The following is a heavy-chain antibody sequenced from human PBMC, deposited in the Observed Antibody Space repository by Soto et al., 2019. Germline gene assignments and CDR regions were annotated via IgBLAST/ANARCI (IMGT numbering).Heavy chain of an antibody. D-gene: IGHD1-26*01. CDR2: INPSGGST. J-gene: IGHJ6*02. CDR3: ARSQVGRPLDV. V-gene: IGHV1-46*01. Sequence: ASEKVSWKASRYTFTNFYIHWLRQAPGQGLECMGIINPSGGSTTYPQKFQGRVTMTRDTSTSTVHMELITVRSEDTAVYYCARSQVGRPLDVWGPGTTVTVSS. CDR1: RYTFTNFY.